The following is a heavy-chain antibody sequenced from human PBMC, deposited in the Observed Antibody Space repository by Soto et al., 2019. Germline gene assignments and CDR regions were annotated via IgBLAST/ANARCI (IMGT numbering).Heavy chain of an antibody. J-gene: IGHJ4*02. CDR1: GFTFSSYS. V-gene: IGHV3-23*01. Sequence: EVQLMESGGGLVQPGGSLRLSCAASGFTFSSYSMSWVRQAPGKGLEWVSVIGSGGVNTYYADSVKGRFTISRDNSKNTLYLQMNSLRVEDMAVYYCVKVRLPSGSASGFDYWGQGTLVTVSS. D-gene: IGHD1-26*01. CDR3: VKVRLPSGSASGFDY. CDR2: IGSGGVNT.